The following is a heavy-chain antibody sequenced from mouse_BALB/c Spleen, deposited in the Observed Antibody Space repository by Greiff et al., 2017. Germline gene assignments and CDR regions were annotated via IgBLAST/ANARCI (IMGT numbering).Heavy chain of an antibody. V-gene: IGHV5-12-2*01. CDR2: ISNGGGST. CDR3: ARPNYGNLYAMDY. J-gene: IGHJ4*01. D-gene: IGHD2-1*01. Sequence: EVKLQESGGGLVQPGGSLKLSCAASGFTFSSYTMSWVRQTPEKRLEWVAYISNGGGSTYYPDTVKGRFTISRDNAKNTLYLQMSSLKSEDTAMYYCARPNYGNLYAMDYWGQGTSVTVSS. CDR1: GFTFSSYT.